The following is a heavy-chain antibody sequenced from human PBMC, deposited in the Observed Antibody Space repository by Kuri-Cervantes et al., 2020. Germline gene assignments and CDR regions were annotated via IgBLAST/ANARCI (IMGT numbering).Heavy chain of an antibody. V-gene: IGHV4-31*03. CDR1: GGSISSGGYY. CDR2: IYYSGST. CDR3: ARGDCSSTSCYHGMDV. D-gene: IGHD2-2*01. Sequence: SETLSLTCTVSGGSISSGGYYWSWIRQHPGKGLEWIGYIYYSGSTYYNPSLKSRVTISVDTSKNQFSLNLNSVTAADTAVYYCARGDCSSTSCYHGMDVWGQGTTVTVSS. J-gene: IGHJ6*02.